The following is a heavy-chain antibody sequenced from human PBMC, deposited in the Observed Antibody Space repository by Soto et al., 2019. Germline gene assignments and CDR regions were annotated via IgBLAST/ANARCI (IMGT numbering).Heavy chain of an antibody. CDR3: ARTYYDILTGYPLETFLFDY. CDR1: GGSISSSSYD. V-gene: IGHV4-39*01. D-gene: IGHD3-9*01. CDR2: IYYSGST. J-gene: IGHJ4*02. Sequence: SETLSLTCSVSGGSISSSSYDGSWIRQPPGKGLEWIGSIYYSGSTYYNPSLKSRVTISVDTSKNQFSLKLSSVTAADTAVYYCARTYYDILTGYPLETFLFDYWGQGTLVTVSS.